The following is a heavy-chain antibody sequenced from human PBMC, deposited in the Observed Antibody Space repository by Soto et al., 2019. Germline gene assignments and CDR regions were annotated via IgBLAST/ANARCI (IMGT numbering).Heavy chain of an antibody. CDR3: ARHDYGADNWFDP. V-gene: IGHV4-39*01. Sequence: QLQLQESGPGLVKPSETLSLTCTVSGGSISSSSYYWGWIRQPPGKRLEWIGSIYYSGSTYYNPSLRSRVTISVDTSKNQFSLKLSSVTAADTAVYYCARHDYGADNWFDPWGQGTLVTVSS. D-gene: IGHD4-17*01. CDR1: GGSISSSSYY. J-gene: IGHJ5*02. CDR2: IYYSGST.